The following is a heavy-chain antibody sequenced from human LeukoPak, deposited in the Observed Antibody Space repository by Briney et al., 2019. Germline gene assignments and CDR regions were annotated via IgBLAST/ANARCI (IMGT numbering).Heavy chain of an antibody. CDR1: GYTFTSYD. V-gene: IGHV1-8*01. D-gene: IGHD7-27*01. J-gene: IGHJ4*02. CDR2: MSPNSGNT. Sequence: ASVKVACKASGYTFTSYDINWMRQATGQGLEWMGWMSPNSGNTGYAQKFQGRVTMTRDTSTGTAYLELSSLRSEDSAVYYCVRTPPNWGADFWGQGTLVTVSS. CDR3: VRTPPNWGADF.